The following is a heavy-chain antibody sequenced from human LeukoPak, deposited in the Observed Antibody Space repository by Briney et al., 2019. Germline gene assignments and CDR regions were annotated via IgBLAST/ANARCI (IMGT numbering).Heavy chain of an antibody. V-gene: IGHV3-30-3*01. CDR3: ARDHYDFWRGGYFDY. CDR2: ISYDGSNK. Sequence: PGGSLRLSCAASGFTFSSYAMHWVRQAPGKGLEWVAVISYDGSNKYCADSVKGRFTISRDNSKNTLYLQMNSLRAEDTAVYYCARDHYDFWRGGYFDYWGQGTLVTVSS. D-gene: IGHD3-3*01. J-gene: IGHJ4*02. CDR1: GFTFSSYA.